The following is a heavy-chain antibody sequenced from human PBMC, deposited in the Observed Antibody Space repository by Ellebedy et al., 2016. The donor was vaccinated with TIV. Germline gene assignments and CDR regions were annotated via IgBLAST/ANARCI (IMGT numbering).Heavy chain of an antibody. CDR2: IYYSGRT. CDR1: GGSISSSSCY. Sequence: GSLRLXXTVSGGSISSSSCYWGWIRQPPGKGLEWIGSIYYSGRTYYNPSLKSRVIISVDTSKNQFSLRLSSVTAADTAVYYCARLAYSSSSRDQYYGMDVWGQGTTVTVSS. J-gene: IGHJ6*02. D-gene: IGHD6-6*01. CDR3: ARLAYSSSSRDQYYGMDV. V-gene: IGHV4-39*01.